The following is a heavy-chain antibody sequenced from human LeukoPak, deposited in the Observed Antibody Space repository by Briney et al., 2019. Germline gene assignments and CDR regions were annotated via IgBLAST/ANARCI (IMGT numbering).Heavy chain of an antibody. CDR3: ARDLVETEQKRYYYYYMDV. J-gene: IGHJ6*03. D-gene: IGHD2-2*01. CDR1: GGSISSHY. Sequence: PSETLSLTCTVSGGSISSHYWSWFRQPPGKGLEWIGYIYYSGSTNYNPSLKSRVTISVDTSKNQFSLKLSSVTAADTAVYYCARDLVETEQKRYYYYYMDVWGKGTTVTVSS. CDR2: IYYSGST. V-gene: IGHV4-59*11.